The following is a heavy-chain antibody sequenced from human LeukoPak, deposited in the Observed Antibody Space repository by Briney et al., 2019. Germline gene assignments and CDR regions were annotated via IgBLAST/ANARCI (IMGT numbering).Heavy chain of an antibody. V-gene: IGHV4-38-2*01. CDR3: ARQVDRYDFWSGYPRTSVDY. Sequence: SETLSLTCAVSGYSISSGYYWGWIRQPPGKGLEWIGSIYHSGSTYYNPSLKSRVTISVDTSKNQFSLKLSSVTAADTAVYYCARQVDRYDFWSGYPRTSVDYWGQGTLVTVSS. CDR2: IYHSGST. J-gene: IGHJ4*02. CDR1: GYSISSGYY. D-gene: IGHD3-3*01.